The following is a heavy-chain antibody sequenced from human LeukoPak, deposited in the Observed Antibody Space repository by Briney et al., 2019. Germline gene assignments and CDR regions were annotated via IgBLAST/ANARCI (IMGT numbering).Heavy chain of an antibody. V-gene: IGHV1-2*02. CDR2: IDPNSGGT. CDR1: GYTFTNYY. Sequence: GSVNDSCKASGYTFTNYYIHWVRQAPGQGLEWMGWIDPNSGGTNYAQKFQGRVTMTRDTSISTAYMELSRLTSDDTAVYYCAKDAIVRAYSNTAYSGQASPVTVSS. CDR3: AKDAIVRAYSNTAY. J-gene: IGHJ4*02. D-gene: IGHD4-11*01.